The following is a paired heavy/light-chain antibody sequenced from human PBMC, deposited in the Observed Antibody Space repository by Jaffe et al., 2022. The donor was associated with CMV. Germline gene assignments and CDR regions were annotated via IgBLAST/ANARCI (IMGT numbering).Heavy chain of an antibody. J-gene: IGHJ4*02. D-gene: IGHD3-9*01. Sequence: QVQLQESGPGLVKPSETLSLTCSISNGSISPYYWSWIRQPAGEGLEWIGRIYSSGDTHYNPSPSLKYRVTMSLDASRNQISLNLTSATAADTAVYYCARGLGVPMTGFFDSWGQGVRVTVSS. V-gene: IGHV4-4*07. CDR3: ARGLGVPMTGFFDS. CDR1: NGSISPYY. CDR2: IYSSGDT.
Light chain of an antibody. Sequence: QSVLTQPRSVSGSPGQSVTISCTGTSSDVGGYNYVSWYQQFPGKVPKLMIFDVNKRPSGVPDRFSGSKSGNTASLTISGLQAADEADYYCCSYGGSYRVLFGGGTKLTVL. CDR1: SSDVGGYNY. CDR2: DVN. CDR3: CSYGGSYRVL. V-gene: IGLV2-11*01. J-gene: IGLJ2*01.